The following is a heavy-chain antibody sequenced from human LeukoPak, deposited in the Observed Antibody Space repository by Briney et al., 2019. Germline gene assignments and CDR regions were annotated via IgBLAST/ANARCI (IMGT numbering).Heavy chain of an antibody. V-gene: IGHV3-53*04. CDR1: GFTVSSYS. Sequence: GRSLRLSCAVSGFTVSSYSMSWVREAPGRGQEWVSLIYAGGSTYYADAVKGRFTISRHNSKNTLHLQMNSLRVEDTAVYYCATAGSSELLWDYGMDVWGQGTTVTVSS. J-gene: IGHJ6*02. D-gene: IGHD1-26*01. CDR3: ATAGSSELLWDYGMDV. CDR2: IYAGGST.